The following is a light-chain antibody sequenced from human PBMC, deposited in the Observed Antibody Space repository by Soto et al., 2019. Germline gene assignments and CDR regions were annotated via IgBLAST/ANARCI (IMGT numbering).Light chain of an antibody. Sequence: QSALTQPRSVSGSPGQSVTISCTGTSSDVGGYNDVSWYQQHPGKAPKLMIYDVSKRPSGVPDRFSGSKSGNTASLTISGLQAEDEADYYCCSYAGSYHVVFGGGTKLTVL. CDR2: DVS. CDR1: SSDVGGYND. CDR3: CSYAGSYHVV. J-gene: IGLJ2*01. V-gene: IGLV2-11*01.